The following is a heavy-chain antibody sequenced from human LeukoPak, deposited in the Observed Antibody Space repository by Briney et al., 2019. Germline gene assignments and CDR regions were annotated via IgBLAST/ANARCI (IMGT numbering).Heavy chain of an antibody. D-gene: IGHD5-18*01. CDR2: IYYSGST. Sequence: SETLSLTCTVSGGSISSYYWSWIRQPPGKGLEWIGYIYYSGSTYYNPSLKSRVTISVDTSKNQFFLKLSSVTTADTAVYYCARDGYSYGYGAFDIWGQGTMVTVPS. V-gene: IGHV4-59*01. J-gene: IGHJ3*02. CDR1: GGSISSYY. CDR3: ARDGYSYGYGAFDI.